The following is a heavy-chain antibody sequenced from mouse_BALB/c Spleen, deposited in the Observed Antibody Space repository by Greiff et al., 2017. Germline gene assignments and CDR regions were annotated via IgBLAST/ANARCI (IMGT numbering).Heavy chain of an antibody. V-gene: IGHV1-69*02. CDR3: TRGGYGNYDYFDD. CDR2: IYPSDSYT. Sequence: QVQLQQPGAELVRPGASVKLSCKASGYTFTSYWINWVKQRPGQGLEWIGNIYPSDSYTNYNQKFKDKATLTVDKSSSTAYMQLSSPTSEDSAVYYCTRGGYGNYDYFDDWGQGTTLTVSS. CDR1: GYTFTSYW. J-gene: IGHJ2*01. D-gene: IGHD2-10*02.